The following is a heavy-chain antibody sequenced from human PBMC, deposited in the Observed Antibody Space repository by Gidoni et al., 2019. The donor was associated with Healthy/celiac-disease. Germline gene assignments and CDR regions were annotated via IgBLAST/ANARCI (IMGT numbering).Heavy chain of an antibody. CDR2: IIPIFGTA. Sequence: QVQLVQSGAVVKQPASSVKVSCEASGGTFSSYCVSWVRQAPGQGLEWMGGIIPIFGTANYAQKFQGRVTITADESTSTAYMELSSLRSEDTAVYYCASSAIGPWDVNHYYYGMDVWGQGTTVTVSS. D-gene: IGHD2-21*01. J-gene: IGHJ6*02. CDR1: GGTFSSYC. V-gene: IGHV1-69*01. CDR3: ASSAIGPWDVNHYYYGMDV.